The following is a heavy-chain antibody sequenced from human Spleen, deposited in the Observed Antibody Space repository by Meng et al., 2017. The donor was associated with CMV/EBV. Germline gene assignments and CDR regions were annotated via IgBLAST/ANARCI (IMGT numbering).Heavy chain of an antibody. V-gene: IGHV3-33*05. CDR2: ISYDGSKK. CDR3: ARVVLEWLTQHSYGMDV. D-gene: IGHD3-3*01. Sequence: GGSLRLSCAASGFSFRTYGMHWVRQAPGQGLEWVAIISYDGSKKYFADSVQGRFTISRDNSKNTLYLQMNSLRVDDTAVYFCARVVLEWLTQHSYGMDVWGQGTTVTVSS. J-gene: IGHJ6*02. CDR1: GFSFRTYG.